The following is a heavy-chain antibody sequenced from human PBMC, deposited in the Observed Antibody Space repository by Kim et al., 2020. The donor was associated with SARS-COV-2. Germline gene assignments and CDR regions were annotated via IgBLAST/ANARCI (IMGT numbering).Heavy chain of an antibody. CDR2: ISYGGSNK. V-gene: IGHV3-30*18. CDR3: AKPTGLEYFDL. J-gene: IGHJ2*01. CDR1: GFTFSSYG. D-gene: IGHD4-4*01. Sequence: GGSLRLSCAASGFTFSSYGMNWVRQAPGKGLEWVSVISYGGSNKYYADSVKGRFTISRDNSKNTLYLQMNSLRAEDTAVYYCAKPTGLEYFDLWGRGTLVTVSS.